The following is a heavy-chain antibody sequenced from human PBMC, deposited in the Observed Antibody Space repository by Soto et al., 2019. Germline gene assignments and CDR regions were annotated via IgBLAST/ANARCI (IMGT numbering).Heavy chain of an antibody. D-gene: IGHD1-26*01. CDR3: AKSESYGSGSYYFDY. Sequence: EVQLLESGGGLVQPGGSLRLSCAASGFTFSRNAMSWVRQAPGQRLEWVSGISGAGGATYYAGSVKGRFTISGDNLKNTLYVQMNSLRGEDTAIYYCAKSESYGSGSYYFDYWGQGTLVTVSS. CDR1: GFTFSRNA. CDR2: ISGAGGAT. V-gene: IGHV3-23*01. J-gene: IGHJ4*02.